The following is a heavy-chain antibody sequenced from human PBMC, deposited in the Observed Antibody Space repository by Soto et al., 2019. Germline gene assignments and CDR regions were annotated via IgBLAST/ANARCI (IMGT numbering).Heavy chain of an antibody. V-gene: IGHV3-30-3*01. CDR1: GFTFSSYA. D-gene: IGHD1-26*01. Sequence: VGSLSLSGAASGFTFSSYAMHWVRTAPGKGLEWVAVISYDGSNKYYADSVRGRFTISRDNSKNTLYLQMNSLRAEDTAVYYCARELRYSGSYSDYWGQGTLVTVSS. CDR3: ARELRYSGSYSDY. J-gene: IGHJ4*02. CDR2: ISYDGSNK.